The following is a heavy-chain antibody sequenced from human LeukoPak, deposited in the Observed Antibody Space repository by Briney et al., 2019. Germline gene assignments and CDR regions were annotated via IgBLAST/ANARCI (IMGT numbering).Heavy chain of an antibody. CDR3: GRSCSGGSCYAWKFDY. V-gene: IGHV4-59*01. CDR2: IYYNGST. J-gene: IGHJ4*02. D-gene: IGHD2-15*01. CDR1: GGSISSYY. Sequence: SETLSLTCTVSGGSISSYYWSWIRQPPGKGLEWMGYIYYNGSTNYHPSLKSPVTISVDTSKTQFSLKLSSVTAADTAVYYCGRSCSGGSCYAWKFDYWGQGTLVTVSS.